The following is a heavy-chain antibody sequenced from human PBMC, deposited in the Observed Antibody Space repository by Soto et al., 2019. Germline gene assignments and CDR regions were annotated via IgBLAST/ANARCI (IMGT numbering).Heavy chain of an antibody. D-gene: IGHD2-15*01. Sequence: GGSLRLSCAASGFTFSNFAMDWVRQAPGKGLEWVSGISGSGSSTSYADSVKGRFTISRDNSKNTLYVQMNNLGADDTAVYYCAKGVCSGGSCYSGHWGQGTLVTVSS. CDR3: AKGVCSGGSCYSGH. J-gene: IGHJ4*02. CDR2: ISGSGSST. CDR1: GFTFSNFA. V-gene: IGHV3-23*01.